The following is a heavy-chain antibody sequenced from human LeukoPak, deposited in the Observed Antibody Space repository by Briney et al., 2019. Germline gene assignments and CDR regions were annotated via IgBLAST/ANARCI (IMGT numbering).Heavy chain of an antibody. D-gene: IGHD3-10*01. V-gene: IGHV3-33*01. CDR2: IWYDGSNK. CDR1: GFTFSSYG. J-gene: IGHJ6*02. CDR3: ARERKYYGSGIPSYYYYGMDV. Sequence: GRSLRLSCAASGFTFSSYGMHWVRQAPGKGLEWVAVIWYDGSNKYYADSVKGRFTISRDNSKNTLYLQMNSLRAEDTAVYYCARERKYYGSGIPSYYYYGMDVWGQGTTVTVSS.